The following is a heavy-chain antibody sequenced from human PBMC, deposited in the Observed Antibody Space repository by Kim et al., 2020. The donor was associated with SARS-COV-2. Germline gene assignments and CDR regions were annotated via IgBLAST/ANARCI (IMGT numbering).Heavy chain of an antibody. J-gene: IGHJ4*02. Sequence: GGSLRLSCEASGFTFSTQLMSWVRQAPGKGLEWVSTISGSGSDTSYADSVKGRFIISRDNSKSTLYLQMNSLRAEDTAVYFCAIRGTHRTFDYWGQGHLVTVSS. D-gene: IGHD1-26*01. CDR3: AIRGTHRTFDY. CDR1: GFTFSTQL. CDR2: ISGSGSDT. V-gene: IGHV3-23*01.